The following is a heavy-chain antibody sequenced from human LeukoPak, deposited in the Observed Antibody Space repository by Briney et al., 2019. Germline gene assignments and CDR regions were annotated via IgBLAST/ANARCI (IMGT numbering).Heavy chain of an antibody. CDR1: GYTFTSYA. J-gene: IGHJ4*02. Sequence: GASVKVSCKASGYTFTSYAMHWVRQAPGQRREWMGWINAGNGNTKYSQKFQGRVTITRDTSASTGYMELSSLRSEDTAVYYCARVVDTAMEDYFDYWGQETLVTVSS. CDR3: ARVVDTAMEDYFDY. V-gene: IGHV1-3*01. D-gene: IGHD5-18*01. CDR2: INAGNGNT.